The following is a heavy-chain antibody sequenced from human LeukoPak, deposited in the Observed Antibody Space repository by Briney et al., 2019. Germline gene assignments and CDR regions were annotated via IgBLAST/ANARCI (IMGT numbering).Heavy chain of an antibody. CDR1: GFTFSSYS. J-gene: IGHJ4*02. D-gene: IGHD3-22*01. CDR2: IRSSSSYI. CDR3: ARDYYDSSGYSSPIDY. Sequence: PGGSLRLSCAASGFTFSSYSMNWVRQAPGKGLEWVSSIRSSSSYIYYADSVKGRFTISRDKAKNSLYLQMNSLRAEDAAVYYCARDYYDSSGYSSPIDYWGQGTLVTVSS. V-gene: IGHV3-21*01.